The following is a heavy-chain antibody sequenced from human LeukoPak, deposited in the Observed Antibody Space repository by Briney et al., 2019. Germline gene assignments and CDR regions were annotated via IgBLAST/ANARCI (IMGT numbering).Heavy chain of an antibody. J-gene: IGHJ3*02. D-gene: IGHD3-10*01. CDR3: ARENRAAFDI. CDR2: INAGNGNT. Sequence: SSVKVSCKASGYTFTSYAMHWVRQAPGQRLEWMGWINAGNGNTKYSQEFQGRVTITRDTSASTAYMELSSLGSEDMAVYYCARENRAAFDIWGQGTMVTVSS. V-gene: IGHV1-3*03. CDR1: GYTFTSYA.